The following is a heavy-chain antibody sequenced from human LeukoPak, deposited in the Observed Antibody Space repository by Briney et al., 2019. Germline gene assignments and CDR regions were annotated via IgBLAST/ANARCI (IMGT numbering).Heavy chain of an antibody. J-gene: IGHJ4*02. CDR3: ARVIPDYYDSSGYPLFFDY. Sequence: ASVKVSCKASGYTFSNYGISWVRQAPGQGLEWLGWINDYNGNTHNAQKLQGRVTLTTDTSTSTAYMEVRSLRSDDTAVYFCARVIPDYYDSSGYPLFFDYWGQGTLVTVSS. D-gene: IGHD3-22*01. CDR1: GYTFSNYG. V-gene: IGHV1-18*01. CDR2: INDYNGNT.